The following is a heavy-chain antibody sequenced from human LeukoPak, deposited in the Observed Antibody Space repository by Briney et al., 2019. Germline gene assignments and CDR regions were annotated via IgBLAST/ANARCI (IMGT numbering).Heavy chain of an antibody. J-gene: IGHJ4*02. V-gene: IGHV4-59*01. CDR2: IYYSGST. CDR1: GGSTSSYY. D-gene: IGHD3-10*01. CDR3: ARRMVRGVHDY. Sequence: SETLSLTCTVSGGSTSSYYWSWLRQPPGKGLEWIGYIYYSGSTNYNPSLKSRITISVDTSKNQFSLKLSSVTAADTAVYYCARRMVRGVHDYWGQGTLVTVSS.